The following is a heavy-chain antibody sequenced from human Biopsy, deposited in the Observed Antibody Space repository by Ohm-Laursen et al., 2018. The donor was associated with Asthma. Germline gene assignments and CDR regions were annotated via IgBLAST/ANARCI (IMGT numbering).Heavy chain of an antibody. D-gene: IGHD7-27*01. J-gene: IGHJ4*02. V-gene: IGHV4-39*01. CDR3: ARHWNWGSFFDY. CDR2: ISYTGNT. Sequence: SETLSLTCTVSGGSVSSSSYSWGWIRQPPGKGLEWIGSISYTGNTDIPSLRSRVTLSVDTSKNNFSLKLTSVTAADTAVFYCARHWNWGSFFDYWGQGTLVTVSS. CDR1: GGSVSSSSYS.